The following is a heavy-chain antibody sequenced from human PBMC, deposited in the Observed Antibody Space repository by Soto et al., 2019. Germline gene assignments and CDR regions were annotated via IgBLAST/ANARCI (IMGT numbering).Heavy chain of an antibody. Sequence: QLQLQESGPGLVKPSETLSLTCTVSGGSISSSSYYWGWIRQPPGKGLEWIGSIYYSGSTYYNPSLKRRVTISVDTSKNQFSLKLSSVTAADTAVYYCARTILSGPLFVVVPAAEAMDVWGKGTTVTVSS. CDR3: ARTILSGPLFVVVPAAEAMDV. V-gene: IGHV4-39*01. CDR1: GGSISSSSYY. J-gene: IGHJ6*03. CDR2: IYYSGST. D-gene: IGHD2-2*01.